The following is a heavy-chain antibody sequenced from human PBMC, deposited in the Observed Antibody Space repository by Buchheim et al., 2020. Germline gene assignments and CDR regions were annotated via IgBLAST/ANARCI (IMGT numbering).Heavy chain of an antibody. CDR1: GFTVSSNY. CDR2: IYSGGST. V-gene: IGHV3-66*02. D-gene: IGHD2-15*01. CDR3: ARDSDCSGGSCYSSVGAFDI. Sequence: EVQLVESGGGLVQPGGSLRLSCAASGFTVSSNYMSWVRQAPGKGLEWVSVIYSGGSTYYADSVKGRFTISRDNSKNTLYLQMNSLRAEDTAVYYCARDSDCSGGSCYSSVGAFDIWGQGT. J-gene: IGHJ3*02.